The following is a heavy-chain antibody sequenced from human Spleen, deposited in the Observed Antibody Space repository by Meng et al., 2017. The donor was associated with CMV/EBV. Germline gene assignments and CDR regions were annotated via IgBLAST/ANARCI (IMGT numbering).Heavy chain of an antibody. CDR1: GYTFTGYY. J-gene: IGHJ4*02. CDR2: INPKSGGT. Sequence: ASVKVSCKASGYTFTGYYMHWVRQAPGQGFEWMGWINPKSGGTNYAQKFQGRVTLTRDTSINTGYMELTRLTSDDTAVYYCARDNNWGPDYWGQGTLVTVSS. D-gene: IGHD7-27*01. V-gene: IGHV1-2*02. CDR3: ARDNNWGPDY.